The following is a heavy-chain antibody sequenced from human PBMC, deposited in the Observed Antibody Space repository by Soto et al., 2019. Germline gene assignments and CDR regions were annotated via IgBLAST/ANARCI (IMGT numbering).Heavy chain of an antibody. V-gene: IGHV3-7*03. J-gene: IGHJ4*02. Sequence: GGSLRLSCVASGLTFSNYWMTWVRQAPGKGLEWVANINQDESRKNYVDSVKGRFIISRDNANNSLYLQMNSLTADDTGVYYCATDILIRDYWGQGTRVTVSS. CDR1: GLTFSNYW. CDR3: ATDILIRDY. D-gene: IGHD2-21*01. CDR2: INQDESRK.